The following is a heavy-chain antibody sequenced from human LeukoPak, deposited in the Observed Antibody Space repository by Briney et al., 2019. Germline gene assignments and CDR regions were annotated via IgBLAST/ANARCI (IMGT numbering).Heavy chain of an antibody. D-gene: IGHD3-22*01. CDR1: GFTFSSYA. Sequence: GGSLRLSCAASGFTFSSYAMHWVRQAPGKGLEWVSSISSSGGDTYYADSVKGRFTISRDNSKNTLDVQMNSLRAEDTAVYYCAKEPYYYDSSGYRHFDFWGQGTLVTVS. CDR3: AKEPYYYDSSGYRHFDF. V-gene: IGHV3-23*01. CDR2: ISSSGGDT. J-gene: IGHJ4*02.